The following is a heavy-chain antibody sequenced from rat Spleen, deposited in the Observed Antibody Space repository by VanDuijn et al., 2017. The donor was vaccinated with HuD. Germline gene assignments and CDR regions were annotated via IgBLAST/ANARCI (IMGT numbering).Heavy chain of an antibody. CDR2: LSYDGHTT. V-gene: IGHV5-29*01. J-gene: IGHJ3*01. Sequence: EVQLVESGGGLIQPGRSLKLSCAASGFTFSNYGMAWVRQAPTKGLEWVATLSYDGHTTYYRDSVKGRFTISRDIAKSTLYLQMDSLRSEDTATYYCARGPGYYYSSYIYSSWFAYWGQGTLVTVSS. D-gene: IGHD1-2*01. CDR3: ARGPGYYYSSYIYSSWFAY. CDR1: GFTFSNYG.